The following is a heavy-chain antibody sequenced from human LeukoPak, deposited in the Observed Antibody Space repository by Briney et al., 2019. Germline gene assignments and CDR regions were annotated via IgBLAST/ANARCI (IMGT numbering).Heavy chain of an antibody. J-gene: IGHJ4*02. CDR3: ARGDSYRHFDY. CDR1: GFPFSSYA. CDR2: ISNSDDGT. D-gene: IGHD5-18*01. V-gene: IGHV3-23*01. Sequence: PGGSLRLSCAASGFPFSSYAMSWVRQAPGKGLEWVSTISNSDDGTYYADSVKGRFTISRDNSKNTLYLQMNSLRAEDTAVYYCARGDSYRHFDYWGQGTLVTVSS.